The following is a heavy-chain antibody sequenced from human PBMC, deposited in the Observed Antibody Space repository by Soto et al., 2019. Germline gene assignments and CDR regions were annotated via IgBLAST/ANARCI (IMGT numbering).Heavy chain of an antibody. CDR2: IYHSGST. J-gene: IGHJ5*02. V-gene: IGHV4-4*02. D-gene: IGHD3-10*01. Sequence: QVQLQESGPGLVKPSGTLSLTCAVSGGSISSSNWWSWVRQPPGKGLEWIGEIYHSGSTNYNPSLRGRVTISVDKSKNQFSLKLSSVTAADTAVYYCARSLYGSGSYYAWFDPWGQGTLVTVSS. CDR3: ARSLYGSGSYYAWFDP. CDR1: GGSISSSNW.